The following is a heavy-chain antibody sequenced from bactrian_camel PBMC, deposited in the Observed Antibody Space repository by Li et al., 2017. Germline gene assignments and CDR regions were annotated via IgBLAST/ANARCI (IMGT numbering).Heavy chain of an antibody. CDR3: AATGYCSGGRSLIGGYFGW. V-gene: IGHV3S53*01. Sequence: HVQLVESGGGSVQDGGSLRLACVASEFTASRNCVAWFRQNLGKEREGVAAINSDGSTTYADSVKGRFTASKDNAKNTLYLQMYSLKPEDTAMYYCAATGYCSGGRSLIGGYFGWWGQGTQVTVS. D-gene: IGHD8*01. CDR2: INSDGST. CDR1: EFTASRNC. J-gene: IGHJ6*01.